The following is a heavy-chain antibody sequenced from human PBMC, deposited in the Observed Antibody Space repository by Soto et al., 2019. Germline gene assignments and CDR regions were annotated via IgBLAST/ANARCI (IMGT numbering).Heavy chain of an antibody. D-gene: IGHD3-10*01. Sequence: ASVKVSCKVSGYTLTELSMHWVRQAPGKGLEWMGGFDPEDGETIYAQKFQGRVTMTEDTSTDTAYMELSSLRSEDTAVYYCATLLEPLFGDKMSGGFDPWGQGTLVTAPQ. CDR2: FDPEDGET. CDR1: GYTLTELS. V-gene: IGHV1-24*01. CDR3: ATLLEPLFGDKMSGGFDP. J-gene: IGHJ5*02.